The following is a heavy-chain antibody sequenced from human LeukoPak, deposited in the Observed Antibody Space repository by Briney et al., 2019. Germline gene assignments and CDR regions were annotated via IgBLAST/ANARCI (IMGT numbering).Heavy chain of an antibody. CDR1: GFTFEDFG. CDR2: INWSGDSI. CDR3: AREHAYYYDSSGTALTAEIKYYFDY. J-gene: IGHJ4*02. D-gene: IGHD3-22*01. Sequence: GGSLRLSCVVSGFTFEDFGMSWVRQVPGKGLEGVSGINWSGDSIHYTDSVNGRFTISRDNDKNSVFMEMNSLRGEDTALYYCAREHAYYYDSSGTALTAEIKYYFDYWGQGSLVTVSS. V-gene: IGHV3-20*04.